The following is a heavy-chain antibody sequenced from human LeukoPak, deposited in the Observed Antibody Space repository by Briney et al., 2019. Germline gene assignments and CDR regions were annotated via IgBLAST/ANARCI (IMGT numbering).Heavy chain of an antibody. J-gene: IGHJ4*02. V-gene: IGHV5-51*01. CDR1: GYSFTSYW. CDR2: IYPGDSDT. CDR3: ARRTGNYYGSGSYYYYFDY. D-gene: IGHD3-10*01. Sequence: GESLKISCKGSGYSFTSYWIGWVRQIPGKGLEWMGIIYPGDSDTRYSPSFQGQVTISADKSISTAYLQWSSLKASDTAMYYCARRTGNYYGSGSYYYYFDYWGQGTLVTVSS.